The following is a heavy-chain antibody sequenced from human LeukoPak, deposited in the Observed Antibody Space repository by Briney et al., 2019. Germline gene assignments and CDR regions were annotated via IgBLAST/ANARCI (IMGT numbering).Heavy chain of an antibody. D-gene: IGHD3-22*01. V-gene: IGHV3-49*03. CDR1: GFTFGDYA. J-gene: IGHJ4*02. CDR3: SYYYDSSGSRHGDY. CDR2: IRSKAYGGTT. Sequence: GGSLRLSCTASGFTFGDYAMSWFRQAPGKGLEWVGFIRSKAYGGTTEYAASVKGRFTISRDDSKSIAYLQMNSLKTEDTAVYYRSYYYDSSGSRHGDYWGQGTLVTVSS.